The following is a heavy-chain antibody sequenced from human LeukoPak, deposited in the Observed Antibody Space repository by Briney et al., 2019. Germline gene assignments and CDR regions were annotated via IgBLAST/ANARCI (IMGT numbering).Heavy chain of an antibody. Sequence: GGSLRLSCAATGFVFSSHAMHWVRQAPGKGLEYVSAINSNGDSTYHAHSVKGRFTISRDNSKNSLYLQMGSLRAEDMAVYYCAREGQWPDSWGLGTLVTVSS. CDR1: GFVFSSHA. CDR3: AREGQWPDS. CDR2: INSNGDST. D-gene: IGHD6-19*01. V-gene: IGHV3-64*01. J-gene: IGHJ5*01.